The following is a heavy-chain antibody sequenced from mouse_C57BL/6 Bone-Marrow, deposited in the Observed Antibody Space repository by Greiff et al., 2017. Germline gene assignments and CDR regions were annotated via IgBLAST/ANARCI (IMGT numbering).Heavy chain of an antibody. CDR1: GYAFSSSW. J-gene: IGHJ4*01. CDR3: ARSYSLMDY. V-gene: IGHV1-82*01. D-gene: IGHD2-12*01. Sequence: VKLMESGPELVKPGASVKISCKASGYAFSSSWMNWVKQRPGKGLEWIGRIYPGDGDTNYNGKFKGKATLTADKSSSTAYMQLSSLTSEDSAVYFCARSYSLMDYWGQGTSVTVSS. CDR2: IYPGDGDT.